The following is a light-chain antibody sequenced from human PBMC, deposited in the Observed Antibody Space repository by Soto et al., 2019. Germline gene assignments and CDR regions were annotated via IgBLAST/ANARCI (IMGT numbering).Light chain of an antibody. Sequence: EIEMTQSPATLSVSPGERATLACRSSQSVGRKLSLYQQKPGQAPRLLIYDASNMAMGVPARFSGSGSGTEFTLTIISLQSEDVAVYHCHQYDIWPPWTFGQGTKVEI. J-gene: IGKJ1*01. CDR2: DAS. CDR1: QSVGRK. CDR3: HQYDIWPPWT. V-gene: IGKV3-15*01.